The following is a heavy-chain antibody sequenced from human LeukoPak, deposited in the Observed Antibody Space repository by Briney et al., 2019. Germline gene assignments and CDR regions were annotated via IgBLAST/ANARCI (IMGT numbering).Heavy chain of an antibody. D-gene: IGHD3-22*01. CDR2: INPSGGST. CDR3: ARDLLSDYYDSSGEVF. Sequence: GASVKVSCTASGYTFTSYYMHWVRQAPGQGLEWMGIINPSGGSTSYAQKFQGRVTMTRDTSISTAYMALIRLRSDDTAVYYCARDLLSDYYDSSGEVFWGQGTLVTVSS. CDR1: GYTFTSYY. J-gene: IGHJ4*02. V-gene: IGHV1-46*01.